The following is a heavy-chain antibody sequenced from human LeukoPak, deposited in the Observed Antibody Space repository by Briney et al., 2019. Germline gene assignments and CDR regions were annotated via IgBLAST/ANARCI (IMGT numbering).Heavy chain of an antibody. V-gene: IGHV4-30-4*01. J-gene: IGHJ4*02. D-gene: IGHD2-15*01. CDR2: IYYSGST. CDR1: GGSISSGDYY. Sequence: SETLSLTCTVSGGSISSGDYYWSWIRQPPGKGLEWIGYIYYSGSTYYNPSLKSRVTISVDTSKNQFSLKLSSVTAADTAVYYCARERVVVAATHYFDYWGQGTLVTVPS. CDR3: ARERVVVAATHYFDY.